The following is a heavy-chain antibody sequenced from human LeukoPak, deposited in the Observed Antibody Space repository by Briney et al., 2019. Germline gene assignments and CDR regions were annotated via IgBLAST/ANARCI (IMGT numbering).Heavy chain of an antibody. CDR3: AWGGMITFGGTADY. J-gene: IGHJ4*02. CDR2: ISAYNGNT. Sequence: ASVKVSCKASGYTFTSYGISWVRQAPGQGLEWMGWISAYNGNTNYAQKLQGRVTMTTDTSTSKTYMELRSMRSSDTAVAYCAWGGMITFGGTADYWGQGTLVTVSS. CDR1: GYTFTSYG. D-gene: IGHD3-16*01. V-gene: IGHV1-18*01.